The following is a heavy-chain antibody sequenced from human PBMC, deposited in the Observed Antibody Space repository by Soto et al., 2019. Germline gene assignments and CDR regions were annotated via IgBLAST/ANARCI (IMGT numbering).Heavy chain of an antibody. V-gene: IGHV1-18*01. Sequence: QVQLVQSGAEVKKPGASVKVSCKASGYTFTSYGISWVRQAPGQGLEWMGWISAYNGNTNYAQKLQGRVTMTTDTSTSTADMELRSLRSDDTAVYYCGRDLGGKSRGGWFDPWGQGTLVTVSS. J-gene: IGHJ5*02. CDR2: ISAYNGNT. CDR3: GRDLGGKSRGGWFDP. CDR1: GYTFTSYG. D-gene: IGHD3-16*01.